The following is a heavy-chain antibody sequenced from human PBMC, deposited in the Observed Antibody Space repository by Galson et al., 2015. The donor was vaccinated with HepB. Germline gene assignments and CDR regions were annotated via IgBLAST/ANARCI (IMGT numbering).Heavy chain of an antibody. CDR2: ISGSGGST. D-gene: IGHD5-18*01. CDR1: GFTFGSYA. J-gene: IGHJ3*02. CDR3: ANRGSGDTAMGTLEALDI. Sequence: SLRLSCAASGFTFGSYAMSWVRQAPGKGLEWVSAISGSGGSTYYADSVKGRFTISRDNSKNTLYLQMNSLRAEDTAVYYCANRGSGDTAMGTLEALDIWGQGTMVTVSS. V-gene: IGHV3-23*01.